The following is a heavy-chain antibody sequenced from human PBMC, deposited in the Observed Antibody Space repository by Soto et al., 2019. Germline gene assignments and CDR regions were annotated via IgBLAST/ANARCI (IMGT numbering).Heavy chain of an antibody. CDR1: GFTFSTYS. CDR2: ISSRSDI. Sequence: GGSLRLSCVGSGFTFSTYSINWVRQAPGKGLEWVSSISSRSDIYYADSVKGRFTISRDNAKNSVSLQMNSLRAEDAAVYYCAREYTAWPLAYGLDVWGQGTTVTVSS. J-gene: IGHJ6*02. D-gene: IGHD2-2*02. V-gene: IGHV3-21*01. CDR3: AREYTAWPLAYGLDV.